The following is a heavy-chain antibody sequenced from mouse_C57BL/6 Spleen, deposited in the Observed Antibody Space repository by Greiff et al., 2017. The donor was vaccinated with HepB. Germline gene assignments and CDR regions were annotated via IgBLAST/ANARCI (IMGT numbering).Heavy chain of an antibody. J-gene: IGHJ1*03. Sequence: EVKLQESGGGLVQPGGSLKLSCAASGFTFSDYGMAWVRQAPRKGPEWVAFISNLACSIYYADTVTGRFTISRENAKNTPYLEMSSLRSEDTAMYYCARLRTWYFDVWGTGTTVTVSS. CDR2: ISNLACSI. CDR3: ARLRTWYFDV. V-gene: IGHV5-15*01. CDR1: GFTFSDYG.